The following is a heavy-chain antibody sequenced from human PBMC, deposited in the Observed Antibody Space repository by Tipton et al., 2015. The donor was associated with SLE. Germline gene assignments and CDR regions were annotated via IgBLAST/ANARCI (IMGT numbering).Heavy chain of an antibody. CDR3: ASRGRGTYFNGFAS. J-gene: IGHJ4*02. D-gene: IGHD1-26*01. V-gene: IGHV4-59*08. Sequence: TLSLTCTVSGGSISSYSWNWIRQSPGKGLEWIANIDYTGSTKYSPSLKSRVTISQDTSKKQVSLKLSSVTAADTAVYYCASRGRGTYFNGFASWGQGILVTFSS. CDR2: IDYTGST. CDR1: GGSISSYS.